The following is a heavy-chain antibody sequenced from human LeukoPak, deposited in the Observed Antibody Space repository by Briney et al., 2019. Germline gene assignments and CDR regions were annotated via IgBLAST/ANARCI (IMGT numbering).Heavy chain of an antibody. D-gene: IGHD1-26*01. CDR3: ARAAGRDTTSGLDFDY. V-gene: IGHV4-59*12. CDR1: GGSISSYY. Sequence: SETLSLTCTVSGGSISSYYWSWIRQPPGKGLEWIGYIYYSGSTNYKPSLKSRVTISVETSKNQFSLKLSSVTAADTAVYYCARAAGRDTTSGLDFDYWGQGILVTVSS. J-gene: IGHJ4*02. CDR2: IYYSGST.